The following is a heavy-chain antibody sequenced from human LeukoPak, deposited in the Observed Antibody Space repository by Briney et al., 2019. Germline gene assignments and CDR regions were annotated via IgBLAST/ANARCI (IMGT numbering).Heavy chain of an antibody. Sequence: ASVKVSCKVSGYTLTELSMHWVRQAPGEGLEWMGGFDPEDGETIYAQKFQGRVTMTEDTSTDTAYMELSSLRSEDTAVYYCATVGYDNYGSMRLDYWGQGTLVTVSS. D-gene: IGHD3-10*01. CDR3: ATVGYDNYGSMRLDY. V-gene: IGHV1-24*01. CDR2: FDPEDGET. J-gene: IGHJ4*02. CDR1: GYTLTELS.